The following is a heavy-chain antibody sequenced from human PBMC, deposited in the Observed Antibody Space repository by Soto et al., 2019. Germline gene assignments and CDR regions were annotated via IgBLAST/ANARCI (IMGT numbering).Heavy chain of an antibody. D-gene: IGHD4-17*01. V-gene: IGHV1-69*08. CDR2: IIPILGIA. CDR3: AKDYGGKDGDY. J-gene: IGHJ4*02. CDR1: GGTFSSYT. Sequence: QVQLVQSGAEVKKPGSSVKVSCKASGGTFSSYTISWVRQAPGQGLEWMGRIIPILGIANYAQKFQGRVTITADKSTSTAYMELSSLSSEDTAVYYCAKDYGGKDGDYWGQGTLVTVSS.